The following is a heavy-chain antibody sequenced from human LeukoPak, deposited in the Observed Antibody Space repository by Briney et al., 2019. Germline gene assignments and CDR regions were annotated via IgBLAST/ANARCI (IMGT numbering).Heavy chain of an antibody. V-gene: IGHV3-30-3*01. CDR1: GFTFSSYA. CDR3: ARDLSDYSNYGEGFDY. CDR2: ISYDGSNK. D-gene: IGHD4-11*01. Sequence: PGGSLRLSCAASGFTFSSYAMHWVRQAPGKGLEWVAVISYDGSNKYYADSVKGRFTTSRDNSKNTLYLQMNSLRAEDTAVYYCARDLSDYSNYGEGFDYWGQGTLVTVSS. J-gene: IGHJ4*02.